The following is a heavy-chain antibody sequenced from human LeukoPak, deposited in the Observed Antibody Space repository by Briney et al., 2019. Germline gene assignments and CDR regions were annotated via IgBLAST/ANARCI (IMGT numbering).Heavy chain of an antibody. CDR2: INYGGSA. CDR1: EMSFSAYY. V-gene: IGHV4-34*01. J-gene: IGHJ3*01. CDR3: ARGFPPGSGSRGSHAFDV. D-gene: IGHD6-19*01. Sequence: SETLSLTCAVSEMSFSAYYWNWIRQSPGKGLEWIGEINYGGSAKYTPSLEGRGTILIDTSKNQFSLKLTSVTAADTAVYYCARGFPPGSGSRGSHAFDVWGQGTMVTVSS.